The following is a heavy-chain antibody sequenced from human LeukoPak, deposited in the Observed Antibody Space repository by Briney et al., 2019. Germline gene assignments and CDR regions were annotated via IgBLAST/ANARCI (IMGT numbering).Heavy chain of an antibody. D-gene: IGHD3-22*01. CDR1: GFPFSAHD. Sequence: PGGSLRLSCAASGFPFSAHDLTWVRQAPGKGLECVSYISRATTYLYYADSVKGRFTISRDNDKNLLYLQMNSLRPEDTGVYVCARHTGRGGYYSDYWGQGDLVTVSS. J-gene: IGHJ4*02. CDR2: ISRATTYL. V-gene: IGHV3-21*01. CDR3: ARHTGRGGYYSDY.